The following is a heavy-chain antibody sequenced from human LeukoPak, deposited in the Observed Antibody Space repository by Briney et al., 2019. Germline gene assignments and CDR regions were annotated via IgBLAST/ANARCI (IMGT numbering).Heavy chain of an antibody. CDR1: GGSISSYY. CDR2: IYYSGST. D-gene: IGHD3-10*01. J-gene: IGHJ6*02. V-gene: IGHV4-59*01. CDR3: VRVPPFGGAEDV. Sequence: SETLSLTCTVSGGSISSYYWSWIRQPPGKGLEWIGYIYYSGSTNYNPSLKSRVTISVDTSKNQFSLKLSSVTAADTAVYYCVRVPPFGGAEDVWGQGTTVTVSS.